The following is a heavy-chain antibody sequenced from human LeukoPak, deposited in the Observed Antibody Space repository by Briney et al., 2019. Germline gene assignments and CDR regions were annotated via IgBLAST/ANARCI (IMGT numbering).Heavy chain of an antibody. CDR3: ATGSYGDNWFDP. V-gene: IGHV4-59*08. D-gene: IGHD1-26*01. CDR1: GGSISSYY. Sequence: SETLSLTCTVSGGSISSYYWSWIRQPPGKGLVWIGYIYYSGSTNYNPSLKSRVTISVDTSKNQFSLKLSSVTAADTAVYYCATGSYGDNWFDPWGQGTLVTVSS. CDR2: IYYSGST. J-gene: IGHJ5*02.